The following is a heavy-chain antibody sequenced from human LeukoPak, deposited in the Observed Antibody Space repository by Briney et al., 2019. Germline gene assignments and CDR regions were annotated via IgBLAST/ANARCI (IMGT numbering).Heavy chain of an antibody. CDR1: GFTFSSYG. D-gene: IGHD3-22*01. CDR3: ATLLKAVVDRVDY. V-gene: IGHV3-30*03. J-gene: IGHJ4*02. Sequence: GGSLRLSCAASGFTFSSYGMHWVRQAPGKGLEWVAVISYDGSNKYYADSVKGRFTISRDNSKNTLYLQMNSLRAEDTAVYYCATLLKAVVDRVDYWGQGTLVTVSS. CDR2: ISYDGSNK.